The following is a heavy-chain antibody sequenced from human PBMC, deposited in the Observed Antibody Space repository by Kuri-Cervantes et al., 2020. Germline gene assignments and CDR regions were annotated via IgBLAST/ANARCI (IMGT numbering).Heavy chain of an antibody. CDR3: ARGYCSGGSCYRRGRYYFDY. V-gene: IGHV4-59*12. CDR2: IYYSGST. J-gene: IGHJ4*02. CDR1: GGSISSYY. D-gene: IGHD2-15*01. Sequence: SETLSLTCTVSGGSISSYYWSWIRQPPGKGLEWIGYIYYSGSTNYNPSLKSRVTISVDTSKNQFSLKLSSVTAADTAVYYCARGYCSGGSCYRRGRYYFDYWGQGTLVTVSS.